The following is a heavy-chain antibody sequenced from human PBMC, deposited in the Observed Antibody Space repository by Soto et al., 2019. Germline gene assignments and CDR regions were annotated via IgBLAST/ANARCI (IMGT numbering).Heavy chain of an antibody. CDR2: IIPILGIA. CDR1: GGTFSSYT. J-gene: IGHJ3*02. V-gene: IGHV1-69*02. CDR3: TVRGAMESFDI. Sequence: ASVKVSCKASGGTFSSYTISWVRQAPGQGLEWMGRIIPILGIANYAQKFQGRVTITADKSTSTAYMELRSLRSEDTAVYYCTVRGAMESFDIWGQGTMVTVSS. D-gene: IGHD3-10*02.